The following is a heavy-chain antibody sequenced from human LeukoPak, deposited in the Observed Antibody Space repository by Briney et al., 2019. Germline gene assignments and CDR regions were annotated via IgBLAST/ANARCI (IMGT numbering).Heavy chain of an antibody. CDR3: ARDGVVVVAATSGGYYGMDV. CDR2: ISSSSSTI. V-gene: IGHV3-48*02. CDR1: GFTFSSYS. D-gene: IGHD2-15*01. Sequence: PGGSLRLSCAASGFTFSSYSMNWVRQAPGKGLECVSYISSSSSTIYYADSVKGRFTISRDNAKNSLYLQMNSLRDEDTAVYYCARDGVVVVAATSGGYYGMDVWGQGTTVTVSS. J-gene: IGHJ6*02.